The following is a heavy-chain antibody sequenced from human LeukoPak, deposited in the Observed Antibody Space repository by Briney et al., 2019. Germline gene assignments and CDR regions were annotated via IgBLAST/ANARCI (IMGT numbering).Heavy chain of an antibody. J-gene: IGHJ4*02. CDR1: GYTFTSYA. CDR3: ASLFGGYDWGSFDY. CDR2: INTNTGNP. Sequence: ASVKVSCKASGYTFTSYAMNWVRQAPGQGLEWMGWINTNTGNPTYAQGFTGRFGFTGRFVFSLDTSVSTAYLQISSLKAEDTAVYYCASLFGGYDWGSFDYWGQGTLVTVSS. D-gene: IGHD5-12*01. V-gene: IGHV7-4-1*02.